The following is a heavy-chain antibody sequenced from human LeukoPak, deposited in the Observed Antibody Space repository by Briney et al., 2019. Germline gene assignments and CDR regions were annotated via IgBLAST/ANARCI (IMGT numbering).Heavy chain of an antibody. Sequence: GGSLRLSCVASGFTFSSYAMSWVRQAPGKGLEWVSAISGSGGSTYYADSVKGRFTISRDNSKNTLHLQMNSLRAEDTAVYYCARALYSSSSWGAFDVWGQGTLVSVSS. V-gene: IGHV3-23*01. CDR1: GFTFSSYA. J-gene: IGHJ3*01. D-gene: IGHD6-6*01. CDR3: ARALYSSSSWGAFDV. CDR2: ISGSGGST.